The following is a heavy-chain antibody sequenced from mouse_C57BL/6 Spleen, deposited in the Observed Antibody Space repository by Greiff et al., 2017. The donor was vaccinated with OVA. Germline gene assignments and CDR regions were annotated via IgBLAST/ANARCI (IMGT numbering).Heavy chain of an antibody. CDR2: IHPNSGST. CDR3: ARTPLYDREYGMDY. Sequence: VQLQQPGAELVKPGASVKLSCKASGYTFTSYWMHWVKQRPGQGLEWIGMIHPNSGSTNYNEKFKSKATLTVDNSSSTAYMQLSSLTSEDSAVYYCARTPLYDREYGMDYWGQGTSVTVSS. V-gene: IGHV1-64*01. D-gene: IGHD2-3*01. CDR1: GYTFTSYW. J-gene: IGHJ4*01.